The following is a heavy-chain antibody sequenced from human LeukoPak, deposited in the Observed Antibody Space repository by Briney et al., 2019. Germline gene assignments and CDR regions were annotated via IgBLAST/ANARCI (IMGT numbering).Heavy chain of an antibody. CDR2: IYSGGST. Sequence: GGSLRLSCAASGFTVSSNYMSWVRQAPGKGLEWVSVIYSGGSTYYADSVKGRFTISRDNSKDTLYLQMNSLRAEDTAVYYCARESPVSTGYFDYWGQGTLVTVSS. CDR3: ARESPVSTGYFDY. D-gene: IGHD7-27*01. V-gene: IGHV3-53*01. J-gene: IGHJ4*02. CDR1: GFTVSSNY.